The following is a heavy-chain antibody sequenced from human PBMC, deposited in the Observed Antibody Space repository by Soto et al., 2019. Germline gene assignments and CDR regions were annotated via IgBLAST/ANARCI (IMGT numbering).Heavy chain of an antibody. CDR1: GGTFSSYA. CDR3: AREKMRAYCGGDCIFDY. CDR2: IIPIFGTA. V-gene: IGHV1-69*13. Sequence: SVKVSCKASGGTFSSYAISWVRQAPGQGLEWMGGIIPIFGTANYAQKFQGRVTITADESTNTAYMELSSLRSEDTAVYYCAREKMRAYCGGDCIFDYWGQGTLVTVSS. D-gene: IGHD2-21*02. J-gene: IGHJ4*02.